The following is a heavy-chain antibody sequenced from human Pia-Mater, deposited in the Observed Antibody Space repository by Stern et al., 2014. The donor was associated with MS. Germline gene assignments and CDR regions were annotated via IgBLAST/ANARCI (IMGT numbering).Heavy chain of an antibody. CDR3: ARDPLAGTGAYFDY. CDR1: GFTLSTYA. Sequence: VQLVESGGGVVQPGRSLRLSCATSGFTLSTYAIHWVRQAPGNGLEWVAVILYDGNNQYYADSVKGRFTISRDNSKNTLYLQMNSLTDEDTAVYYCARDPLAGTGAYFDYWGQGALVTVSS. J-gene: IGHJ4*02. CDR2: ILYDGNNQ. V-gene: IGHV3-30-3*01. D-gene: IGHD6-19*01.